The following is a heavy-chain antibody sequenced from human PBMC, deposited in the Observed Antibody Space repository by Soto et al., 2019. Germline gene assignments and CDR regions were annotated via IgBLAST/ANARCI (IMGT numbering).Heavy chain of an antibody. CDR3: ARGQYVSSSTWYYDY. CDR1: GFTFDDYA. Sequence: EVQLVESGGGVVRPGGSLRLSCEASGFTFDDYAMSWVRQAPGKGLEWVSGINWNGGSTYYADSVKGRFTISRDSAKNSLYLQTNSLRAEDTALYYCARGQYVSSSTWYYDYWGQGTLVTVPS. J-gene: IGHJ4*02. CDR2: INWNGGST. V-gene: IGHV3-20*04. D-gene: IGHD6-13*01.